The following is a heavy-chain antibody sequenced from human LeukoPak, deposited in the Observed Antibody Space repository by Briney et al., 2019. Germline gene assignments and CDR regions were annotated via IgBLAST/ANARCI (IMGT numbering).Heavy chain of an antibody. CDR2: IIPILGIA. V-gene: IGHV1-69*04. CDR1: GGTFSSYA. Sequence: GSSVKVSCKASGGTFSSYAISWVRQAPGQGLEWMGRIIPILGIANYAQKLQGRVTMTTDTSTTTAYMELRSLRSDDTAVYYCARDRSQGSFDWLLSNTNAFDIWGQGTMVTVSS. D-gene: IGHD3-9*01. J-gene: IGHJ3*02. CDR3: ARDRSQGSFDWLLSNTNAFDI.